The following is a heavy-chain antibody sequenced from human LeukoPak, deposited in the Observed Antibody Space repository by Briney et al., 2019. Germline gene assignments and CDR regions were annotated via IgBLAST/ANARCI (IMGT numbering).Heavy chain of an antibody. J-gene: IGHJ4*02. V-gene: IGHV1-18*04. CDR3: ATPAVAGTGFFDY. CDR1: GYSFTDYY. Sequence: ASVKVSCKASGYSFTDYYIHWVRQAPGQGLEWMGWISAYNGNTNYAQKLQGRVTMTTDTSTSTAYMELRSLRSDDTAVYYCATPAVAGTGFFDYWGQGTLVTVSS. CDR2: ISAYNGNT. D-gene: IGHD6-19*01.